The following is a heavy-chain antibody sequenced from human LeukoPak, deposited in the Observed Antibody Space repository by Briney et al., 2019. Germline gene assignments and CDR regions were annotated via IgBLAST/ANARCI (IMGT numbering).Heavy chain of an antibody. CDR3: ARGRHSSSWYQDFDY. CDR1: GFPFTSYA. CDR2: VNADNSNT. J-gene: IGHJ4*02. V-gene: IGHV1-3*01. Sequence: ASVKVSCKASGFPFTSYAIHWVRQAPGQRLEWMGWVNADNSNTKYSQEFQGRVTITRDTSISTAYMELSRLRSDDTAVYYCARGRHSSSWYQDFDYWGQGTLVTVSS. D-gene: IGHD6-13*01.